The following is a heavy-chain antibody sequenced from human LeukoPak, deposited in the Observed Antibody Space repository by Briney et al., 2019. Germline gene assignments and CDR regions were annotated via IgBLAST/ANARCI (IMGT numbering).Heavy chain of an antibody. D-gene: IGHD2-21*02. Sequence: SVKVSCKASGGTCSSTTINWVRQAPGQGLEWMGGITPIFRTPNYAQKFQGRVTITAVESMSTAYMELSSLRSEDTAVYYCARGWLAETTVVTPYNYWGQGTPVTVSS. CDR1: GGTCSSTT. J-gene: IGHJ4*02. V-gene: IGHV1-69*13. CDR2: ITPIFRTP. CDR3: ARGWLAETTVVTPYNY.